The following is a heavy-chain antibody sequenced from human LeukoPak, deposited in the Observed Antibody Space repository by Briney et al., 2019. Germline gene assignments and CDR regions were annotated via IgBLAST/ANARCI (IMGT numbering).Heavy chain of an antibody. D-gene: IGHD3-22*01. J-gene: IGHJ4*02. CDR3: ARIDYYDTTGYYYNFAY. V-gene: IGHV4-38-2*02. Sequence: SETLSLTCTVSGYSISRGYFWGWIRQPPGKGLEWIGSLYLHGGNTYYNPSLQSRVSLSVDTSKNQFSLRLTSVTAADTAVYYCARIDYYDTTGYYYNFAYWGQGTLVTVSS. CDR2: LYLHGGNT. CDR1: GYSISRGYF.